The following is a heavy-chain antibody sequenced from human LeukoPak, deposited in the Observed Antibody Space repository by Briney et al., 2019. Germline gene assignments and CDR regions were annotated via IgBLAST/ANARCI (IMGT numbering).Heavy chain of an antibody. Sequence: PGGSLRLSCAASGFTFSSYSMNWVRQAPGKGLEWVSSISSSSSYIYYADSVKGRFTISRDNAKNSLYLQMNSLRAEDMALYYCAKGNSGSYPQDWFDPWGQGTLVSVSS. D-gene: IGHD1-26*01. CDR3: AKGNSGSYPQDWFDP. J-gene: IGHJ5*02. CDR2: ISSSSSYI. V-gene: IGHV3-21*04. CDR1: GFTFSSYS.